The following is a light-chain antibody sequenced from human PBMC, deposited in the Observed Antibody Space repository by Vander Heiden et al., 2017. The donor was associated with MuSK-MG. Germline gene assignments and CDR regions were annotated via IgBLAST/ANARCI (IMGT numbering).Light chain of an antibody. J-gene: IGKJ2*01. CDR1: QSVSSN. V-gene: IGKV3-15*01. CDR3: QQYNNGPPYT. Sequence: EIVMTQSPANLSVSPGERATLSCRASQSVSSNLAWYQQKPGQAPRLLIYSASTRATGIPARFSGSGSGTEFTLTISSLQSEDFAVYYCQQYNNGPPYTFGQGTKLEIK. CDR2: SAS.